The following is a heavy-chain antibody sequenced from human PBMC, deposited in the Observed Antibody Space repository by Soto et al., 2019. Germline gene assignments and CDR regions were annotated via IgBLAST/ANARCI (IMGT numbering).Heavy chain of an antibody. Sequence: ASVKLSCKASGYTFTSYDINWVRQATGQGLEWMGWMNAYNGNTNYAQKLQGRVTMTTDTSTSTAYMELRSLRSDDTAVYYCARDPGLYSGFLDYWGQGTLVTVSS. J-gene: IGHJ4*02. V-gene: IGHV1-18*01. CDR3: ARDPGLYSGFLDY. D-gene: IGHD5-12*01. CDR1: GYTFTSYD. CDR2: MNAYNGNT.